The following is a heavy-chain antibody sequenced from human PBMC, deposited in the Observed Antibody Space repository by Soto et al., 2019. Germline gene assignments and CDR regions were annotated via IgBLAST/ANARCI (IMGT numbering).Heavy chain of an antibody. CDR3: VMGATTGRVDS. V-gene: IGHV3-23*01. CDR2: ISGSGGTTT. D-gene: IGHD1-26*01. CDR1: GFSLSTYA. Sequence: EVQLLESGGGLVQPGGSLRLSCAASGFSLSTYAMSWVRQAPGKGLEWVSGISGSGGTTTYYADSVKGRFTISRDNSKNRLYLQMDRLRVEDTAVHYCVMGATTGRVDSWGQGTLVTVSS. J-gene: IGHJ4*02.